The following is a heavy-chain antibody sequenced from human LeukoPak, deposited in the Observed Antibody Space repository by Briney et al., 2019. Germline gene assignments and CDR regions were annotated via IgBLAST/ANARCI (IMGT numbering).Heavy chain of an antibody. D-gene: IGHD2-15*01. CDR1: GGSISSGSYY. CDR3: ARNRGALIVLVVAPARNFAY. Sequence: SETLSLTCTVSGGSISSGSYYWSWIRQPAGKGLEWIGRIYTSGSTNYNPSLKSRVTISVDTSKNQFSLKLSSVTAADTAVYYCARNRGALIVLVVAPARNFAYWGQGPLVTVSS. V-gene: IGHV4-61*02. J-gene: IGHJ4*02. CDR2: IYTSGST.